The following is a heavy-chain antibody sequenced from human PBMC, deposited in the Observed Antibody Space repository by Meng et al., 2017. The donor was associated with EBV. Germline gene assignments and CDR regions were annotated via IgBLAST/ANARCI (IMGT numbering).Heavy chain of an antibody. Sequence: GELVQSGAEVKKPGASGKVSCKASGYPFTSYDINWVRQATGQGLEWMGWMNPNSGNTGYAQKFQGRVTMTRNTSISTAYMELSSLRSEDTAVYYCARGPYYYDSSGYYYGEFDPWGQGTLVTVSS. CDR3: ARGPYYYDSSGYYYGEFDP. CDR1: GYPFTSYD. J-gene: IGHJ5*02. D-gene: IGHD3-22*01. CDR2: MNPNSGNT. V-gene: IGHV1-8*01.